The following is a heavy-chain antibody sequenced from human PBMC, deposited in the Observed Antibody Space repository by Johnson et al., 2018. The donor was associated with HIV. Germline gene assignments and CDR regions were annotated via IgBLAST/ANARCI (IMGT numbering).Heavy chain of an antibody. Sequence: QVQLVESGGGLVKPGGSLRLSCAASGFTFSDYYMSWIRQAPGKGLEWVSYISSSGSTIYYADSVKGRFTISRDNAKNTMFVQMNSLRAEDTAVYYCAKVFGELPDAFDIWGQGTMVTVSS. CDR1: GFTFSDYY. J-gene: IGHJ3*02. CDR2: ISSSGSTI. D-gene: IGHD1-26*01. CDR3: AKVFGELPDAFDI. V-gene: IGHV3-11*01.